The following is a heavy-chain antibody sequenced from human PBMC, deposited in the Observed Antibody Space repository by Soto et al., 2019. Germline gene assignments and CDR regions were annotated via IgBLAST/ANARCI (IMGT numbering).Heavy chain of an antibody. CDR2: IWSDGSDK. CDR3: ARLVGAAAGRFDP. V-gene: IGHV3-33*01. CDR1: GFTFNSYG. Sequence: QEQLVESGGGVVQPGTSLRLSCVASGFTFNSYGMHWVRQAPGKGLEWVAAIWSDGSDKYYADSVKGRFTISRDNSKNTLYLQMNSLRAEDTGVYYCARLVGAAAGRFDPWGQGTLVIVSS. J-gene: IGHJ5*02. D-gene: IGHD6-13*01.